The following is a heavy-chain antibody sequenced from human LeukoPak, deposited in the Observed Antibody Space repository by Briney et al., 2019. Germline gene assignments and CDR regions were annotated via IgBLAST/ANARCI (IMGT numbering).Heavy chain of an antibody. CDR2: LRRDGSDK. CDR3: AKDHSQNFDY. J-gene: IGHJ4*02. Sequence: PGGSLRLYCAASGFTFSKYGMHWVRQAPGKGLEWVAFLRRDGSDKYYADSVKGRFTISRDNSKNTVYLQMNSLRPEDTAVYYCAKDHSQNFDYWGQGTLLTVSS. D-gene: IGHD5-18*01. V-gene: IGHV3-30*02. CDR1: GFTFSKYG.